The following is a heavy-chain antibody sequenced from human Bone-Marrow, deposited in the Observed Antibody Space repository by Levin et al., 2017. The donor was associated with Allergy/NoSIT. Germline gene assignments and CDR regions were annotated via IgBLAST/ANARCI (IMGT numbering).Heavy chain of an antibody. CDR1: GFTVSNNY. CDR2: IYSGGIT. D-gene: IGHD2-15*01. V-gene: IGHV3-53*01. CDR3: ARDGGAARPSPPGY. J-gene: IGHJ4*02. Sequence: LSLTCAASGFTVSNNYMNWVRQAPGKGLEWVSLIYSGGITHYADSVKGRFTISRDSSKNTLYLQMNSLRVEDTGIYYCARDGGAARPSPPGYWGRGTLVTVSS.